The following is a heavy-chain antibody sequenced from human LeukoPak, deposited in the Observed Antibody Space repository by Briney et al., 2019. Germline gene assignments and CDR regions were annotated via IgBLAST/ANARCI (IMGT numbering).Heavy chain of an antibody. J-gene: IGHJ4*02. CDR1: GFTFSSYW. CDR2: IKQDGSEK. CDR3: ARGSGRITIFGVPY. V-gene: IGHV3-7*01. D-gene: IGHD3-3*01. Sequence: QTGGSLRLSCAASGFTFSSYWMSWVRQAPGKGLEWVANIKQDGSEKYYVDSVKGRFTISRDNAKNSLYLQMNSLRAEDTAVYYCARGSGRITIFGVPYWGQGTLVTVSS.